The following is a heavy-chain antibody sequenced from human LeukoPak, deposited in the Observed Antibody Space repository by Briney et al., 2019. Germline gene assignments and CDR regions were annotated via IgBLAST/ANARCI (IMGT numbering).Heavy chain of an antibody. D-gene: IGHD4-17*01. J-gene: IGHJ6*02. CDR1: GGTFSSYA. CDR3: ASRVLNDYGDYYYGMDV. Sequence: SVKVSCKASGGTFSSYAISWVRQAPGQGLEWMGGIIPIFGTANYAQKFQGRVAITADESTSTAYMELSSLRSEDTAVYYCASRVLNDYGDYYYGMDVWGQGTTVTVSS. CDR2: IIPIFGTA. V-gene: IGHV1-69*13.